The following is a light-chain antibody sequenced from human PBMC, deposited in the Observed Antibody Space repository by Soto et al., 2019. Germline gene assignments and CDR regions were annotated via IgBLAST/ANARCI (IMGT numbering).Light chain of an antibody. CDR1: QSVDSN. CDR3: QEYKNWPPTYT. J-gene: IGKJ2*01. CDR2: RAS. V-gene: IGKV3-15*01. Sequence: EIVMLQSPATLSLSPGERATLSCRASQSVDSNLAWYQQKPGQPPRLLIYRASARVTGVPARFSGSWSGTDFTLTISSLQSDDFAVYYCQEYKNWPPTYTFGQGTELDI.